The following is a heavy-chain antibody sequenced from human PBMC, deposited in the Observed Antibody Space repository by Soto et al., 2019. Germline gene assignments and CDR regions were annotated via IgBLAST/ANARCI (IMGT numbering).Heavy chain of an antibody. CDR2: IIPIFGTA. Sequence: SVKVSCKASGGTFSSYAISWVRQAPGQGLEWMGGIIPIFGTANYAQKFQGRVTITADESTSTAYMELSSLRSEDTALYYCARNLLGGYCSGGSCPILSWGQEPWSPSPQ. J-gene: IGHJ4*02. V-gene: IGHV1-69*13. CDR1: GGTFSSYA. D-gene: IGHD2-15*01. CDR3: ARNLLGGYCSGGSCPILS.